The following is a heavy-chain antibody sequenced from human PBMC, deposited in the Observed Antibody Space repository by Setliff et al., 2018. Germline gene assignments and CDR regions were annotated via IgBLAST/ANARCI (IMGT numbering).Heavy chain of an antibody. D-gene: IGHD3-22*01. Sequence: ASVKVSCKASGYTLSNSILSWVRQAPGQGLEWVGWISGHNGNTNYAQKFQGRVTLTTDTSTDTAYMELRGLRFDDTAIYYCAKEPAVTMTESIRRSYYDYALDVWGQGTAVTVSS. CDR2: ISGHNGNT. CDR3: AKEPAVTMTESIRRSYYDYALDV. CDR1: GYTLSNSI. J-gene: IGHJ6*02. V-gene: IGHV1-18*01.